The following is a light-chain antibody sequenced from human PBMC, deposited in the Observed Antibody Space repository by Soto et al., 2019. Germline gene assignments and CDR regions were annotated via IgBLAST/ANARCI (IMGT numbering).Light chain of an antibody. Sequence: DIQMTQSPSSLSASVGDRITITCQASQDIGNSLTWYQQKPGKAPYLLIFDASNLEAGVPSRFSGSGSGTDFTFAITGLQPEDIATYYCQHYDCFPLTFGGGTKVQIK. CDR2: DAS. CDR3: QHYDCFPLT. J-gene: IGKJ4*01. CDR1: QDIGNS. V-gene: IGKV1-33*01.